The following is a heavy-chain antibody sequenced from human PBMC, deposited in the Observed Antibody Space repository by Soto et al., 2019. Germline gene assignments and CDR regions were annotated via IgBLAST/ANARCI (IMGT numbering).Heavy chain of an antibody. Sequence: EVQLLESGGGLVQPGGSLRLSCAASGFTFSSYAMSWVRQAPGKGLEWVAAISGSGGSTYYADSVKGRFTISRDNSKNTLYLQMNSLRANDTAVYYCAKDHEYSTSWLSSQAWFDRWGHGTLVNVSS. D-gene: IGHD6-13*01. CDR2: ISGSGGST. J-gene: IGHJ5*02. CDR1: GFTFSSYA. CDR3: AKDHEYSTSWLSSQAWFDR. V-gene: IGHV3-23*01.